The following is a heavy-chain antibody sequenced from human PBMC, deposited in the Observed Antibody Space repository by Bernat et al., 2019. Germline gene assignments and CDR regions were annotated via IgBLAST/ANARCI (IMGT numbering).Heavy chain of an antibody. V-gene: IGHV1-2*06. CDR1: GYTFTGYY. CDR3: ARDTPSIAVAMAN. CDR2: INPNSGGT. Sequence: QVQLVQSGAEVKKPGASVKVSCKASGYTFTGYYMHWVRQAPRQGLEWMGRINPNSGGTNYAQKFQGRVTMTRDTSISTAYMELSRLRSDDTAVYYCARDTPSIAVAMANWGQGTLVTVSS. J-gene: IGHJ4*02. D-gene: IGHD6-19*01.